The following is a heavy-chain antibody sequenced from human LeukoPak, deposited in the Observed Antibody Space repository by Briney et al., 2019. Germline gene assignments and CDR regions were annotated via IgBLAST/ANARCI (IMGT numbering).Heavy chain of an antibody. V-gene: IGHV1-2*02. D-gene: IGHD5-18*01. Sequence: ASVTVSCKASGYTFTGYYMHWVRQAPGQGLEWVGLINPNSGGTNYAQKFQGRVTMTRDTSISTAFMELSRLRSDDTAVYYCARGEYSSYYMDVWGKGTTVTVSS. CDR2: INPNSGGT. J-gene: IGHJ6*03. CDR3: ARGEYSSYYMDV. CDR1: GYTFTGYY.